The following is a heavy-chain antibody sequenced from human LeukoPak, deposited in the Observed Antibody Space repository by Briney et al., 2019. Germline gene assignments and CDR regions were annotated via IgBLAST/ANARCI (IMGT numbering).Heavy chain of an antibody. CDR3: ATKGSYWRFEY. Sequence: PGGSLRLSCAASGFTFSSYGMHWVRQAPGKGLEWVSYISNGGTTISYADSVKGRFTISWDNAKKSLYLQMSSLRAEDTAVYYCATKGSYWRFEYWGQGTLVTVSS. D-gene: IGHD1-1*01. CDR2: ISNGGTTI. V-gene: IGHV3-48*04. CDR1: GFTFSSYG. J-gene: IGHJ4*02.